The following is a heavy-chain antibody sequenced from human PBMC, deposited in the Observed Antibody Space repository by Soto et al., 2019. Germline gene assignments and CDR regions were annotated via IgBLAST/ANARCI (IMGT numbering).Heavy chain of an antibody. J-gene: IGHJ5*02. CDR2: ISGSGGST. CDR3: AKVSSGATSGWFDP. Sequence: VGSLRLSCAASGFTFSSYAMSWVRQAPGKGLEWVSAISGSGGSTYYADSVKGRFTISRDNSKNTLYLQMNSLRAEDTAVYYCAKVSSGATSGWFDPWGQGTLVTVSS. CDR1: GFTFSSYA. V-gene: IGHV3-23*01. D-gene: IGHD1-26*01.